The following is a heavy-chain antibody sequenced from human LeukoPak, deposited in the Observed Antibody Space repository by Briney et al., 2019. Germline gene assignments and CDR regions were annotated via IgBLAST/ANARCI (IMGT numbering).Heavy chain of an antibody. J-gene: IGHJ6*02. CDR3: AKDGLGYSGYDYVYYYYGMDV. D-gene: IGHD5-12*01. CDR1: GFTFSSYS. V-gene: IGHV3-21*04. Sequence: GGSLRLSCAASGFTFSSYSMNWVRQAPGKGLEWVSSISSSSSYIYYADSVKGRFTISRDNAKNSLYLQMNSLRAEDTAVYYCAKDGLGYSGYDYVYYYYGMDVWGQGTTVTVSS. CDR2: ISSSSSYI.